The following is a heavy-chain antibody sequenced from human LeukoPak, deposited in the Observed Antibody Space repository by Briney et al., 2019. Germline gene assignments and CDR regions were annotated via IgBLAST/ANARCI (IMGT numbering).Heavy chain of an antibody. J-gene: IGHJ6*02. CDR1: GFIVSSNY. CDR3: ARDGRAMVRGLYGMDV. V-gene: IGHV3-66*01. CDR2: IYSDGST. Sequence: PGGSLRLSCAASGFIVSSNYMSWVRQAPGKGPEWVLVIYSDGSTYYAGSVKGRFTISRDNSKNTLYLQMNSLRAEDTAVYYCARDGRAMVRGLYGMDVWGQGTTVTVSS. D-gene: IGHD3-10*01.